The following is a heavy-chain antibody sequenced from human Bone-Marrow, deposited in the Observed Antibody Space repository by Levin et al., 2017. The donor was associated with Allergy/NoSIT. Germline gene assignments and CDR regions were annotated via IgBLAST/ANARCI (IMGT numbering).Heavy chain of an antibody. CDR2: IYSGGST. Sequence: PGGSLRLSCAVSGFTVNNNYMTWVRQAPGQGLEWVSIIYSGGSTYYAESVKGRFTISRDSSKNTVYLQINSLRAEDTAVYYCARYTYGLGQDYWGQGTLVTVSS. J-gene: IGHJ4*02. CDR3: ARYTYGLGQDY. V-gene: IGHV3-53*01. D-gene: IGHD5-18*01. CDR1: GFTVNNNY.